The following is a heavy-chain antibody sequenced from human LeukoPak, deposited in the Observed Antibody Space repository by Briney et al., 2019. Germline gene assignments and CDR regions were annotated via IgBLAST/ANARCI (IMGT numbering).Heavy chain of an antibody. V-gene: IGHV3-21*01. J-gene: IGHJ6*02. CDR1: AFSLRSYS. Sequence: GGSLRLSSAASAFSLRSYSMNWVRQAPGKGLEWVSSITISSNFIYYADSVKGRFTISRDNAKNSLYLQMNSLRAEDTAVYFCARDGHGDGFLTGYSYFGMDVWGQGTTVTVSS. CDR2: ITISSNFI. D-gene: IGHD3-9*01. CDR3: ARDGHGDGFLTGYSYFGMDV.